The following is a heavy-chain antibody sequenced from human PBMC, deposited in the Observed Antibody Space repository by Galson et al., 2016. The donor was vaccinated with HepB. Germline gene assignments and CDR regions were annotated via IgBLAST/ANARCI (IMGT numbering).Heavy chain of an antibody. D-gene: IGHD1-14*01. Sequence: SCKASGSTFTSYDINWVRQAAGQGLEWMGWMNPNSGNTGYAQEFRGRVTMTRNVSTSTAYMELNSLRSEDTAVYYCARGGIINSRTTLFGMDVWGQGTTVTVSS. J-gene: IGHJ6*02. CDR3: ARGGIINSRTTLFGMDV. CDR1: GSTFTSYD. CDR2: MNPNSGNT. V-gene: IGHV1-8*01.